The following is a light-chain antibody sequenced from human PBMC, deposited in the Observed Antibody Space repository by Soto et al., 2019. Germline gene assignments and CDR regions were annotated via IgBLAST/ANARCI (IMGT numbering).Light chain of an antibody. CDR3: QQLNNYPRT. Sequence: DIQWTQSPSFPSASVGDRVTITCRASQGISSYLAWYQQKPGKAPKLLISTASTLQSGVPSRFSGSGSGTEFTLTISSLQPEDFATYYCQQLNNYPRTFGQGTKVDIK. V-gene: IGKV1-9*01. CDR1: QGISSY. J-gene: IGKJ1*01. CDR2: TAS.